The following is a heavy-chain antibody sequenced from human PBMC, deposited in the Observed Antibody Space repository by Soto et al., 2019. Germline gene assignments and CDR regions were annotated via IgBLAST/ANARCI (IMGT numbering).Heavy chain of an antibody. CDR1: GFTFSSYG. Sequence: VGSLRLSCAVSGFTFSSYGMHWVRQAPGKGLEWVAVIWYDGSNKYYADSVKGRFTISRDNSKNTLYLQMNSLRAEDTAVYYCAREAFQEPFFDYWGQGTLVTVSS. CDR3: AREAFQEPFFDY. D-gene: IGHD1-26*01. V-gene: IGHV3-33*01. CDR2: IWYDGSNK. J-gene: IGHJ4*02.